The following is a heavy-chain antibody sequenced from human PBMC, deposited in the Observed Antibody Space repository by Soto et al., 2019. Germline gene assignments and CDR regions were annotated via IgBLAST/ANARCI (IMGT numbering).Heavy chain of an antibody. J-gene: IGHJ6*02. V-gene: IGHV1-18*01. CDR2: INAYNGST. CDR3: AMVDVYVTPSPQDV. D-gene: IGHD3-16*01. CDR1: GYSFTRYG. Sequence: QVHLVQSGAEVKNPGASVKVSCKASGYSFTRYGIGWARQAPGQGLEWMGWINAYNGSTNYAQNLQGRLALTTDTSTTTAYMELRSLRSNDTAIYYCAMVDVYVTPSPQDVWGQGTTVTVSS.